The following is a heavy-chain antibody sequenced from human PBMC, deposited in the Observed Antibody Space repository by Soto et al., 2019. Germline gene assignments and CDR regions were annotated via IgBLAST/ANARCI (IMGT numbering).Heavy chain of an antibody. CDR3: VRSGDNYNLLDY. J-gene: IGHJ4*02. V-gene: IGHV3-11*06. Sequence: GSLSHSGTVSEGKCGGYAVSWFRQAPGRGLEWIGYSSNSGSFTRYADSVKGRFSISRDNAKNSLYLQINSLRGDDTAIYYCVRSGDNYNLLDYWGQGTPVTVSS. CDR1: EGKCGGYA. D-gene: IGHD1-1*01. CDR2: SSNSGSFT.